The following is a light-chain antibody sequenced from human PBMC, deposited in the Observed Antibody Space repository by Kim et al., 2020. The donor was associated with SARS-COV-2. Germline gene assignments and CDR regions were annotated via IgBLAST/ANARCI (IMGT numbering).Light chain of an antibody. CDR1: QSIRNS. Sequence: DIQMNQSPSSLSASVGDRVTITCRASQSIRNSLNWYQQKPGKAPKLLIYGASSLQSGVPSRFSGNGSGTDFTLTISSLQPEDFATYYCQQTYSSITFGQGTRLEIK. J-gene: IGKJ5*01. CDR2: GAS. CDR3: QQTYSSIT. V-gene: IGKV1-39*01.